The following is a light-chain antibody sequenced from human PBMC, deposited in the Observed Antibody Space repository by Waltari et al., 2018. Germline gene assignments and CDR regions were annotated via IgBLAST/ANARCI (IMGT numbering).Light chain of an antibody. CDR3: ASWDDKLNAWV. V-gene: IGLV1-47*01. Sequence: QSVVTQPPSASGTPGQRVTISCSGSSSNIGDNHVYWYQQVPGTAPKLLVHTNNERPSGVHARFTGSKSGTSASLAIYGLRSEDEADYYCASWDDKLNAWVIGGGTRLTVL. CDR2: TNN. CDR1: SSNIGDNH. J-gene: IGLJ3*02.